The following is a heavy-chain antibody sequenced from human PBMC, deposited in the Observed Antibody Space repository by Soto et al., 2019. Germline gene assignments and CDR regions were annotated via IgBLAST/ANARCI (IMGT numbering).Heavy chain of an antibody. V-gene: IGHV3-53*02. Sequence: EVQLVETGGGLIRPGGSLRLSCAASGFSVRTNYMSWVRQAPGKGLDWVSVFESGGSIYYADSVKGRFIISRDYAKNTVDLQMNSLRVEDTAVYYCARAGVTPHFFDYWGQGTLVTVSS. D-gene: IGHD3-3*02. CDR2: FESGGSI. CDR1: GFSVRTNY. J-gene: IGHJ4*02. CDR3: ARAGVTPHFFDY.